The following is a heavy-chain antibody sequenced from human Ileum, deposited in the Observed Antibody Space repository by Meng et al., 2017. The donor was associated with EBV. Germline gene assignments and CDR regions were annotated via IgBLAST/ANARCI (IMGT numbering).Heavy chain of an antibody. CDR3: ARNVPGTSAYSD. CDR2: IYYSGST. Sequence: QAHVTESGPGLVTPSDTLALTCAVSGYSISSTNWWGWIRQPPGKGLEWIGYIYYSGSTSYNPSLKSRVTMSVDTSKIQFSLNLNSVTDVDTAVYYCARNVPGTSAYSDWGQGTLVTVSS. D-gene: IGHD2-21*01. CDR1: GYSISSTNW. V-gene: IGHV4-28*01. J-gene: IGHJ4*02.